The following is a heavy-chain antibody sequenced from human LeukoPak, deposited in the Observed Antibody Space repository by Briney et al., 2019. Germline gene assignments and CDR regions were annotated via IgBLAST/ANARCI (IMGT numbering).Heavy chain of an antibody. J-gene: IGHJ6*02. V-gene: IGHV1-69*13. D-gene: IGHD5-12*01. Sequence: SVKVSCKASGGTFSSYAISWVRQAPGQGLEWMGGIIPIFGTANYAQKFQGRVTIAADESTSTAYMELSSLRSEDTAVYYCARDQEATMYYYYYGMDVWGQGTTVTVSS. CDR1: GGTFSSYA. CDR2: IIPIFGTA. CDR3: ARDQEATMYYYYYGMDV.